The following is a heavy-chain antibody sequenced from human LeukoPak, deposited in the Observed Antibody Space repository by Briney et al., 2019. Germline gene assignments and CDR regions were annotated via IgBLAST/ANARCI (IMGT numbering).Heavy chain of an antibody. CDR1: GGSISIYY. CDR3: ARGEDFERYYLAY. D-gene: IGHD3-9*01. J-gene: IGHJ4*02. V-gene: IGHV4-59*07. CDR2: IYYTGTT. Sequence: SDTLSLTCSVSGGSISIYYWTWIRQIPGKGLEWIGYIYYTGTTNYNPLFESRATISVDTSKNQFSLKLTSVTAADTAVYFCARGEDFERYYLAYWGQGTLVTVSS.